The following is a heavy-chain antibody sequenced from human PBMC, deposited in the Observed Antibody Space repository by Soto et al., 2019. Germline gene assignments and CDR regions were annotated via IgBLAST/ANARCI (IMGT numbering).Heavy chain of an antibody. Sequence: EVQLAESGGGLVQPGGSLRLSCAASGLTFSNYWMSWVRQAPGKGLEWVANIIQDGSARYYVDSVRGRFTISRDNAKNSLYLQMNTLRVEDTAVYYCAGGNDKTWDSDYWGRGTLVTVSS. CDR1: GLTFSNYW. D-gene: IGHD7-27*01. CDR2: IIQDGSAR. V-gene: IGHV3-7*03. CDR3: AGGNDKTWDSDY. J-gene: IGHJ4*02.